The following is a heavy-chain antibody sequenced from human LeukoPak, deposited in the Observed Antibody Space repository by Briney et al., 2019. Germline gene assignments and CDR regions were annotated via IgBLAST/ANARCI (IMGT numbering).Heavy chain of an antibody. CDR1: GGSISSYY. Sequence: SETLSLTCTVSGGSISSYYWSWIRQPAGKGLEWIGRIYTSGSTNYNPSLKSRVTMSVDTSKNQFSLKLSSVTAADTAVYYCARDRQQLKPKNYWYFDLWGRGTLVTVSS. CDR2: IYTSGST. J-gene: IGHJ2*01. D-gene: IGHD6-13*01. CDR3: ARDRQQLKPKNYWYFDL. V-gene: IGHV4-4*07.